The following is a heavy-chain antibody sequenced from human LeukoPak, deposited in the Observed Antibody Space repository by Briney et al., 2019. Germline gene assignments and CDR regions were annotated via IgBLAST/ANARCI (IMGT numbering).Heavy chain of an antibody. V-gene: IGHV3-23*01. CDR1: SGFT. CDR2: INGRGPDT. CDR3: AKGHRESSSFFDS. J-gene: IGHJ4*02. Sequence: GGSLRLSWAAVSGFTMSWVGQAPGKTLEGVSAINGRGPDTSYPDSVKGRFTISRDNSNNTLYLQMNSLRADDTAVYYCAKGHRESSSFFDSWGQGNPVTVSS.